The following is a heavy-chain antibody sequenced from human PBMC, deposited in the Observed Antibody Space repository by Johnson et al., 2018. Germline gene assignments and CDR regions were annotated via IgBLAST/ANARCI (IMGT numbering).Heavy chain of an antibody. CDR2: ISSSSSYI. V-gene: IGHV3-21*01. CDR3: ARSQSAYYGDYVGAEYFQH. D-gene: IGHD4-17*01. CDR1: GFTFSSYA. J-gene: IGHJ1*01. Sequence: VQLVESGGGVVQPGRSLRLSCAASGFTFSSYAMHWVRQAPGKGLEWVSSISSSSSYIYNADSMKGRFTISRDNAKNSLHLQMNSLRAEDTAVYYCARSQSAYYGDYVGAEYFQHWGQGTLVTVSS.